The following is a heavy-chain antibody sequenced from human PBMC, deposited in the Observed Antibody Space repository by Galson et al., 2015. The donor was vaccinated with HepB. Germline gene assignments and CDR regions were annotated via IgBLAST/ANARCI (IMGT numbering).Heavy chain of an antibody. Sequence: SLRLSCAASGFTSSDYYMSWIRQAPGKGLEWVSYISSGGTTIYYADSVKGRFTISRDNAKNSLYLQMNSLRAEDTAVYYCARARYSYDYALDYWGQGTLVTVSS. V-gene: IGHV3-11*01. CDR3: ARARYSYDYALDY. D-gene: IGHD5-18*01. J-gene: IGHJ4*02. CDR2: ISSGGTTI. CDR1: GFTSSDYY.